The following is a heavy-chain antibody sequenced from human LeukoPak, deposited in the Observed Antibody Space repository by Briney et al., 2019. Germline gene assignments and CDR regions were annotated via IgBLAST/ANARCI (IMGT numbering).Heavy chain of an antibody. V-gene: IGHV3-23*01. J-gene: IGHJ5*02. D-gene: IGHD2-8*01. CDR3: ARAGIPGYCTNVTCSNWLDP. CDR1: GFTFSNYA. CDR2: ISGSGDST. Sequence: QSGGSLRLSCAASGFTFSNYAMRWVRQAPGKGLEWVSGISGSGDSTYYADSVKGRFTISRDNSKNMLYLQMNSLGTEDTAVYYCARAGIPGYCTNVTCSNWLDPWGQGTLVTVSS.